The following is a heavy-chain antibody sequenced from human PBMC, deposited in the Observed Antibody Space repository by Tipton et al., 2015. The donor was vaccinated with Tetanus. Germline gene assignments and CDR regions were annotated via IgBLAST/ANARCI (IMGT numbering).Heavy chain of an antibody. V-gene: IGHV3-33*01. CDR3: AREADCSGASCFSGDFDN. Sequence: SLRLSCAASGFIFSSYGIHWVRQAPGKGLEWVAVSWYDGTDKYYADSVKGRFTISRDNSKNPLYLQMNSLRAEDTAVYYCAREADCSGASCFSGDFDNWGQGTLVTVSS. D-gene: IGHD2-15*01. CDR2: SWYDGTDK. CDR1: GFIFSSYG. J-gene: IGHJ4*02.